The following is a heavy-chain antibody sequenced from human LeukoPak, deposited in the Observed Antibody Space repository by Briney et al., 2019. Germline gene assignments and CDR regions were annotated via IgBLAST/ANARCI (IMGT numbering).Heavy chain of an antibody. CDR1: GGTFSSYA. Sequence: SVKVSCKASGGTFSSYAISWVRQAPGQGLEWMGGIIPIFGTANYAQKFQGRVTITTDESTSTAYMELSSLRSEDTAVYYCARGGDYGDLMLDYWGQGTLVTVSS. V-gene: IGHV1-69*05. CDR3: ARGGDYGDLMLDY. J-gene: IGHJ4*02. D-gene: IGHD4-17*01. CDR2: IIPIFGTA.